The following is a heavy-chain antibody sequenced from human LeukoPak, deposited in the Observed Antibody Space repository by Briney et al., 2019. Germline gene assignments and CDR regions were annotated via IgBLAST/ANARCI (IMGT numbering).Heavy chain of an antibody. J-gene: IGHJ4*02. CDR3: ARGKYSSSWYTGYFDY. CDR1: GGSISSGGYY. Sequence: PSQTLSLTCTVSGGSISSGGYYWSWIRQHPGKGLEWIGYIYYSGSTYYNPSLKSRVTISVDTSRNQFSLKLSSVTAADTAVYYCARGKYSSSWYTGYFDYWGQGTLVTVSS. D-gene: IGHD6-13*01. CDR2: IYYSGST. V-gene: IGHV4-31*03.